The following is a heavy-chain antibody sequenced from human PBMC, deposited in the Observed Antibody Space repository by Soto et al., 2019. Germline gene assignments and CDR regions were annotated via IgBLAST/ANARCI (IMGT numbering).Heavy chain of an antibody. V-gene: IGHV1-8*01. J-gene: IGHJ5*02. CDR1: GYTFTSYD. CDR2: MNPNSGNT. CDR3: ARGFYISGNYDHGFDP. Sequence: QLVQSGAEVKKPGASVKVSCKASGYTFTSYDINWVRQAPGQGLEWMGWMNPNSGNTGYAQKLQGRVTMTGNTSISTASMELSSLRSEDTAVYYCARGFYISGNYDHGFDPWGQGTLVTVSS. D-gene: IGHD3-3*01.